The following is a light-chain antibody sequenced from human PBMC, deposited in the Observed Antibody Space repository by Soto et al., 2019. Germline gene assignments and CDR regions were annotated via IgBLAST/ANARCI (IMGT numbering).Light chain of an antibody. CDR1: NGDVGGYKY. J-gene: IGLJ3*02. CDR3: SSYEGRNTV. CDR2: GVT. Sequence: QSVLTHPASVSGSPGQSSAISCTGSNGDVGGYKYVSWYQQHQGKSTKLLIFGVTNRPSGVSNRFSGSKSGSTASLTICGLQAEDEADYYCSSYEGRNTVFGGGTQLTVL. V-gene: IGLV2-14*03.